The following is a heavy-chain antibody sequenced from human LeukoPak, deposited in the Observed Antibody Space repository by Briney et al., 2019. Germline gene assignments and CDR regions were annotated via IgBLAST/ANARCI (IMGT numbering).Heavy chain of an antibody. D-gene: IGHD6-19*01. Sequence: SVKVSCKASGGTFSSYAISWVRQAPGQGLEWMGRIIPIFGTANYAQKFQGRVTITTDESTSTAYMELSSLRSEDTAVYYCARDKSSGWYSGDLDYWGQGTLDTVSS. CDR3: ARDKSSGWYSGDLDY. CDR2: IIPIFGTA. CDR1: GGTFSSYA. J-gene: IGHJ4*02. V-gene: IGHV1-69*05.